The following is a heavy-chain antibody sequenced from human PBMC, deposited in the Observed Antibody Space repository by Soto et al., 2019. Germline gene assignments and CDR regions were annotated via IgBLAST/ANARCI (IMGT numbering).Heavy chain of an antibody. D-gene: IGHD3-3*01. CDR3: ARGGGRSMTIFGVATGGNWFDP. CDR1: GFTFSSYS. CDR2: ISSSSSYI. V-gene: IGHV3-21*01. Sequence: PGGSLRLSCAASGFTFSSYSMNWVRQAPGKGLEWVSSISSSSSYIYYADSVKGRFTISRDNAKNSLYLQMNSLRAADTAVYYCARGGGRSMTIFGVATGGNWFDPWGQGTLVTVSS. J-gene: IGHJ5*02.